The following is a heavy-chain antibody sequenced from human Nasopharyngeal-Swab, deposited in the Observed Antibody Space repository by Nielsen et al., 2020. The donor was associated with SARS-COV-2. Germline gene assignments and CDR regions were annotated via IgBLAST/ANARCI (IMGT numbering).Heavy chain of an antibody. D-gene: IGHD6-13*01. CDR1: GFTFSSYW. CDR2: INPDGSST. J-gene: IGHJ6*02. V-gene: IGHV3-74*01. Sequence: GGSLRLSCAASGFTFSSYWMHWVRQAPGKGLVWVSRINPDGSSTDYAGSVKGRFTISRDNSKNTLYLQMNSLRAEDTAVYYCANSWYDYYYGMDVWGQGTTVTVSS. CDR3: ANSWYDYYYGMDV.